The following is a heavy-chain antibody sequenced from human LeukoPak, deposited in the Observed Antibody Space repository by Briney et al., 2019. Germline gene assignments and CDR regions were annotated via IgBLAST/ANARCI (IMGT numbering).Heavy chain of an antibody. CDR2: IYTSGST. CDR3: ARAGSGFNWFDP. CDR1: GGSISSYY. Sequence: SETLSLTCSVAGGSISSYYWSWIRQPGGGGLEGMGRIYTSGSTNYNPSPKSRVPMSVGTSKNQFSLKLSSVTAADTALYYCARAGSGFNWFDPWGQGTLVTVSS. V-gene: IGHV4-4*07. J-gene: IGHJ5*02. D-gene: IGHD3-3*01.